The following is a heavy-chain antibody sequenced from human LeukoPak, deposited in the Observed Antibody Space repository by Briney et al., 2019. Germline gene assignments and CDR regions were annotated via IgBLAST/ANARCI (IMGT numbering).Heavy chain of an antibody. CDR3: AKGWWELQDY. V-gene: IGHV3-23*01. CDR2: ITDSGRKT. J-gene: IGHJ4*02. Sequence: GGSLRLSCAASGLTFSNYAMNWVRQASGKGLEWVSGITDSGRKTYYADSVKGRFSISRDNSKNTVYLQMSDLRAEDTAVYYCAKGWWELQDYWGQGTLVTVSS. D-gene: IGHD1-26*01. CDR1: GLTFSNYA.